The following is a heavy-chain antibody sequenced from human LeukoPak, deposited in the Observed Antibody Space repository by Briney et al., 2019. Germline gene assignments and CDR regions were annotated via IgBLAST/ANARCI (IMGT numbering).Heavy chain of an antibody. CDR3: AQSVDFWSGYYTPFDY. Sequence: ASVKVSCKASGGTLSSYAISWVRQAPGQGLEWMGGIIPIFGTANYAQKFQGRVTITADESTSTAYMELSSLRSEDTAVYYCAQSVDFWSGYYTPFDYWGQGTLVTVSS. CDR2: IIPIFGTA. V-gene: IGHV1-69*13. D-gene: IGHD3-3*01. CDR1: GGTLSSYA. J-gene: IGHJ4*02.